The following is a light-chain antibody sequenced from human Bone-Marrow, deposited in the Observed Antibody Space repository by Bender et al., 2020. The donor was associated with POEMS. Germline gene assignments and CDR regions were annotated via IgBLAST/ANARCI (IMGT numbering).Light chain of an antibody. Sequence: QSALTQPASVSRSPGQSITIACTGGSGDVGGYDLVSWYQQYPGKAPKLIIYEAIKRPSGVSNRFSGSKSGTSASLAITGLQTEDEADYYCQSYDSSLTWVFGGGTRLTVL. CDR2: EAI. J-gene: IGLJ3*02. V-gene: IGLV2-14*02. CDR3: QSYDSSLTWV. CDR1: SGDVGGYDL.